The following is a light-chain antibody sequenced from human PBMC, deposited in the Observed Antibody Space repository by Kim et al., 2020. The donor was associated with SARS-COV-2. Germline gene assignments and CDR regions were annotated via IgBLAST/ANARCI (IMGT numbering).Light chain of an antibody. CDR1: QNFDSDT. CDR3: QHYGDSSLT. V-gene: IGKV3-20*01. Sequence: EIVLTQSPTLSVSPGGRATLSCRASQNFDSDTLAWYQQRPGRSPRLLIYASKTRASGIPDRFSGSGSGTDFTLTITRLQPEDFAVYYCQHYGDSSLTFGQGTRLEIK. J-gene: IGKJ5*01. CDR2: ASK.